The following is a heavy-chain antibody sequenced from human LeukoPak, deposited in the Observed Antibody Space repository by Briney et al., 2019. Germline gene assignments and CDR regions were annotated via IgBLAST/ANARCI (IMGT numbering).Heavy chain of an antibody. CDR3: AKGALASAVGY. Sequence: PGGSLTLSCAASAFTFSSYAMSWVRQAPGKGLEWFTAISGRGGSTYYADSVKGRCTISRDNSKNTLYLQMNSLRAEDTAVYDCAKGALASAVGYWGQGTLVTVSS. J-gene: IGHJ4*03. CDR2: ISGRGGST. V-gene: IGHV3-23*01. D-gene: IGHD1-26*01. CDR1: AFTFSSYA.